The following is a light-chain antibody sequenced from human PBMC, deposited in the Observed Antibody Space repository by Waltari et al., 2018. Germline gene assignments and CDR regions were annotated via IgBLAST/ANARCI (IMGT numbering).Light chain of an antibody. J-gene: IGLJ3*02. Sequence: QSVLTQPRSVSGSPGQSVAISCPGTSSDVGAYDYVSWYQQYPGKAPKVMIYGVYKRASGVPVRFSGSKSGNTASLTISGLQAEDEADYYCCSYANAKWVFGGGTRLTVL. V-gene: IGLV2-11*01. CDR1: SSDVGAYDY. CDR2: GVY. CDR3: CSYANAKWV.